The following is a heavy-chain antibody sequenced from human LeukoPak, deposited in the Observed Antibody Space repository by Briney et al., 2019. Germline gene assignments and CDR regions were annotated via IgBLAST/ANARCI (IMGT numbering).Heavy chain of an antibody. D-gene: IGHD3-22*01. CDR1: GGTFSSYA. Sequence: SVKVSCKASGGTFSSYAISWVRQAPGQGLEWMGGIIPIFGTANYAQRFQGRVTITADESTSTAYMELSSLRSEDTAVYYCARVGRTYYYDSSGYYAFDYWRQGTLVTVSS. CDR2: IIPIFGTA. CDR3: ARVGRTYYYDSSGYYAFDY. J-gene: IGHJ4*02. V-gene: IGHV1-69*01.